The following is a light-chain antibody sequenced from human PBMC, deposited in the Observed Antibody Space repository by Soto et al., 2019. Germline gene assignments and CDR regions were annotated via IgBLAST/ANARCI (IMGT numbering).Light chain of an antibody. J-gene: IGKJ4*01. Sequence: AIRMTQSPSSFSSSTGDRVTITCRASQGIGSYLAWYQQKPGKAPKLLIYAASTLQSGVPSMFSGSGSGTDFTLTISCLQSEDFATYYCQQYYTYSTFGGGTKVEIK. V-gene: IGKV1-8*01. CDR2: AAS. CDR1: QGIGSY. CDR3: QQYYTYST.